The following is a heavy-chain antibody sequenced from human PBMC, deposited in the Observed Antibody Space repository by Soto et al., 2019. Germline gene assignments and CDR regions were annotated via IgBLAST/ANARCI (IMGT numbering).Heavy chain of an antibody. J-gene: IGHJ4*01. Sequence: EVEVVESGGGLVQPGESLRLSCAASGFIFTNYWMHWVRQVPGRGLVWVSGITHDGSGTKYADSVKGRFTISRDNAKNTVYLQMNSLRPEDTAVYYCGSVVEYWGRGTLVTVSS. CDR2: ITHDGSGT. CDR1: GFIFTNYW. CDR3: GSVVEY. V-gene: IGHV3-74*01.